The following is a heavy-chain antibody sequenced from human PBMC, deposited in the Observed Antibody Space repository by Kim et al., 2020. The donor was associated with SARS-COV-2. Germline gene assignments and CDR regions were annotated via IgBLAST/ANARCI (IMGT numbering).Heavy chain of an antibody. J-gene: IGHJ4*02. D-gene: IGHD2-2*02. CDR3: ARDLGSTSCYSTCFDY. V-gene: IGHV4-31*02. Sequence: SLKSRVTISVDTSKNQFSLKLSAVTAADTAVYYCARDLGSTSCYSTCFDYWGQGTLVTVSS.